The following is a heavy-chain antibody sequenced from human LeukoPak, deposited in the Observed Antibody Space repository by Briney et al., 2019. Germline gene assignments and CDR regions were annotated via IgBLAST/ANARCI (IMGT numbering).Heavy chain of an antibody. Sequence: LRLSCAASGFTFSDYYMSWIRQAPGKGLEWIGNIYNSANTHYNPSLKTRITMSVDTSKNQFSLKLNSVTAADTGIYYCARHSRSGYIGYENAFDIWGQGTMVTVSS. J-gene: IGHJ3*02. D-gene: IGHD5-12*01. CDR1: GFTFSDYY. V-gene: IGHV4-59*04. CDR3: ARHSRSGYIGYENAFDI. CDR2: IYNSANT.